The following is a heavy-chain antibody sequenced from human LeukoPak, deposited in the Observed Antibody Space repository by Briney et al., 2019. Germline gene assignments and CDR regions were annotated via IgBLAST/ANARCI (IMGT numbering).Heavy chain of an antibody. Sequence: GSLRLSCATSGFTFSNAWMTWVRQAPGEGLEWVGRFKSKGDGGTRDYAAPVKGRFTISRDDSKNTLYLQMNSLKTEDTAVYYCTSGLRVAAAASVGTPPSRASAYYRGQGTLVTVSS. CDR1: GFTFSNAW. D-gene: IGHD6-13*01. J-gene: IGHJ4*02. V-gene: IGHV3-15*01. CDR3: TSGLRVAAAASVGTPPSRASAYY. CDR2: FKSKGDGGTR.